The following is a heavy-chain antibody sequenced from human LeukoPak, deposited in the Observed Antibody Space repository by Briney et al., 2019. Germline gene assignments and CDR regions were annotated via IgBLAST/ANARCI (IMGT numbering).Heavy chain of an antibody. D-gene: IGHD1-7*01. CDR2: IYYSGST. CDR3: ARNRGTTTDWFDP. V-gene: IGHV4-59*01. CDR1: GGSISSYY. Sequence: PSETLSLTCTVSGGSISSYYWSWIRQPPGKGLEWIGYIYYSGSTNYNPSLKSRVTISVDTSKKHFSLKLTSVTAADTAVYYCARNRGTTTDWFDPWGQGTLVTVSS. J-gene: IGHJ5*02.